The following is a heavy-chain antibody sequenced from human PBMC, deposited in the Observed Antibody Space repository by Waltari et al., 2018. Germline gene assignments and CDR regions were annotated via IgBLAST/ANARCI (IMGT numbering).Heavy chain of an antibody. CDR1: GGTFSSYA. J-gene: IGHJ6*02. CDR2: RNPSFGTA. D-gene: IGHD3-22*01. Sequence: QVQLVQSGAEVKKPGSSVKVSCKASGGTFSSYAISWVRQAPGQGLEWMGGRNPSFGTAKYAQKFQGRVTITTDESTSTAYMELSSLRSEDTAVYDCARIETYYYYGMDVWGQGTTVTVSS. CDR3: ARIETYYYYGMDV. V-gene: IGHV1-69*05.